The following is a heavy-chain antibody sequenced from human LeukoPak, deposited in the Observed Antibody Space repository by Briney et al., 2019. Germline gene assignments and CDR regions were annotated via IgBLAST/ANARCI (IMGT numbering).Heavy chain of an antibody. D-gene: IGHD5-18*01. CDR1: GFTFSNYG. J-gene: IGHJ5*02. Sequence: GGSLRLSCAASGFTFSNYGMSWVRQAPGKGLEWVSGISGSGGSTYYADSVKGRFTISRDNAKNSLYLQMNSLRAEDTAVYYCARLHSYGYWFDPWGQGTLVTVSS. CDR2: ISGSGGST. CDR3: ARLHSYGYWFDP. V-gene: IGHV3-23*01.